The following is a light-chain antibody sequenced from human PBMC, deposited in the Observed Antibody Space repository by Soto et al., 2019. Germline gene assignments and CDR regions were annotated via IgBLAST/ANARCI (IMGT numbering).Light chain of an antibody. J-gene: IGKJ1*01. V-gene: IGKV1-5*01. Sequence: IQMPQSPSTLSASVGDRVTITCRASQSISSWLAWYQQKPGKAPKLLISDVSSLERGVPSRFSGSGSGTEFTLTISSMQPDDFATYYCQQYNGYSRTFGQGTKVDI. CDR2: DVS. CDR1: QSISSW. CDR3: QQYNGYSRT.